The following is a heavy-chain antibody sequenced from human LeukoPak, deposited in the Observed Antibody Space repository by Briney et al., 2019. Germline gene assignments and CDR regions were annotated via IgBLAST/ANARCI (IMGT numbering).Heavy chain of an antibody. CDR3: AELMRHMREDVYDI. V-gene: IGHV3-23*01. Sequence: GGPLSLSCAASGFPFRSYGMSWVRRAPGRGLEWVSFISGTGISTYYADSVKGRFTISRDNSKNTLYLQMNSLRVEDTAIYYCAELMRHMREDVYDIWGQGTKVTVSS. CDR2: ISGTGIST. D-gene: IGHD2-8*01. CDR1: GFPFRSYG. J-gene: IGHJ3*02.